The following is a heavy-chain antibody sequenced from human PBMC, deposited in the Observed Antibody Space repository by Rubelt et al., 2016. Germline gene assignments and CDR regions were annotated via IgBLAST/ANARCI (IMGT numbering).Heavy chain of an antibody. D-gene: IGHD5-24*01. CDR2: INNDGSST. Sequence: QPGGSLRLSCAASGITFSSYWMLWVRQPPGKGLVWVSRINNDGSSTVYADSVTGRFTISRDNVKNSLYLQMSGLRAEETAVYYCARGDGHTPTFDYWGQGTLVTVSS. CDR3: ARGDGHTPTFDY. J-gene: IGHJ4*02. CDR1: GITFSSYW. V-gene: IGHV3-74*01.